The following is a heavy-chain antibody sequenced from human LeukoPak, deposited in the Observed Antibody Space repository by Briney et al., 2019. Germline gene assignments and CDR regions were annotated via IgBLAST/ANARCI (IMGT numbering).Heavy chain of an antibody. CDR1: GGTFSSYA. V-gene: IGHV1-69*13. CDR3: ARGVAAAGTDPDY. Sequence: GASVKVSCKASGGTFSSYAISWVRQAPEQGLEWMGGIIPIFGTANYAQKFQGRVTITADESTSTAYMELSSLRSEDTAVYYCARGVAAAGTDPDYWGQGTLVTVSS. J-gene: IGHJ4*02. CDR2: IIPIFGTA. D-gene: IGHD6-13*01.